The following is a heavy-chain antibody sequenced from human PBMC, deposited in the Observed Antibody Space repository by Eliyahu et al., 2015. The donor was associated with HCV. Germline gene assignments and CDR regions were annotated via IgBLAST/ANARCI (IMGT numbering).Heavy chain of an antibody. J-gene: IGHJ4*02. CDR3: AKPXRIGNWKHLFDY. Sequence: EVQLLESGGGLVQPGGSLRLSCAASGFTFSSYAMSWVRQAPGKGLEWVSAIXGSGGSTYYADSVKGRFTISRDNSKNTLYLQMNSLRAEDTAVYYCAKPXRIGNWKHLFDYWGQGTLVTVSS. V-gene: IGHV3-23*01. D-gene: IGHD1-1*01. CDR1: GFTFSSYA. CDR2: IXGSGGST.